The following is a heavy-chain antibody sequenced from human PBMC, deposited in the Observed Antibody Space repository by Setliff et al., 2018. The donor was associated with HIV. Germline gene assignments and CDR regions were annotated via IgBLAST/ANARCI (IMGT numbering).Heavy chain of an antibody. J-gene: IGHJ4*02. CDR1: GYTFTDYY. V-gene: IGHV1-2*02. CDR3: TRSTTAD. D-gene: IGHD4-17*01. Sequence: ASVKVSCKASGYTFTDYYIHWVLQAPGQGLEWIGWIYPNTGCTNYAQKFQGRVTMTRDTSISTAYMELSRLTSDDTAIYYCTRSTTADWGQGTMVTVSS. CDR2: IYPNTGCT.